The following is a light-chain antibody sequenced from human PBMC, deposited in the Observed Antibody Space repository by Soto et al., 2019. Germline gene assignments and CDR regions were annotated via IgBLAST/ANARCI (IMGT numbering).Light chain of an antibody. V-gene: IGKV3-15*01. CDR1: QGIGDT. CDR3: QQGYSIHALT. Sequence: EVVMRQSPATLSVSPGAGSTLSGRASQGIGDTLAWYQHNPGQTPRLLIYDTSTRSTGVPTRFSGSRSGAEFTLTINSLQSEDFAVYYCQQGYSIHALTVGGGSKVDIK. J-gene: IGKJ4*01. CDR2: DTS.